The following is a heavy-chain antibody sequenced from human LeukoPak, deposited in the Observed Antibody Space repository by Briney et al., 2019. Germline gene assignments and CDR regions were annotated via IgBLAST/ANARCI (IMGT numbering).Heavy chain of an antibody. V-gene: IGHV1-2*02. Sequence: GASVKVSCKASGYTFTGYYMHWVRQAPGQGLEWMGWINPNRGGTNYAQKFQGRVTMTRDTSISTAYMELSRLRSDDTAVYYCARGGLRAAAGNFDSWGQGTLVTVSS. D-gene: IGHD2-2*01. CDR1: GYTFTGYY. CDR3: ARGGLRAAAGNFDS. CDR2: INPNRGGT. J-gene: IGHJ4*02.